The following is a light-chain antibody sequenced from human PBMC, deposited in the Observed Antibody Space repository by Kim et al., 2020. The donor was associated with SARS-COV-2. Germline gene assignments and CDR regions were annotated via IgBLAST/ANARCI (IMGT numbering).Light chain of an antibody. J-gene: IGKJ4*01. CDR2: KAS. CDR1: QSIRSW. Sequence: DIQMTQSPSTLSASVGDRVTITCRASQSIRSWLAWYQQKPVKAPKLLIYKASSLESGVPSRFSGSGSETEFTLTISSLQPDDFATYYCQQYDSYPLTFGGGTKVDIK. V-gene: IGKV1-5*03. CDR3: QQYDSYPLT.